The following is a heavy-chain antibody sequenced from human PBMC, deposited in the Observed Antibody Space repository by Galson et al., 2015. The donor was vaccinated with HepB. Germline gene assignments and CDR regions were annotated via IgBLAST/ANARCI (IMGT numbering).Heavy chain of an antibody. J-gene: IGHJ4*02. CDR3: VKNYGRWLVDKIDY. V-gene: IGHV3-23*01. CDR2: ISDSGGST. Sequence: SLRLAGAASGVTFGSYPMSWVRRSPGEGLERASGISDSGGSTNHGAAVQGRFPISRDESMNMLYLQMNSLRAEDTAVYYCVKNYGRWLVDKIDYWGQGTLVTVSS. CDR1: GVTFGSYP. D-gene: IGHD6-19*01.